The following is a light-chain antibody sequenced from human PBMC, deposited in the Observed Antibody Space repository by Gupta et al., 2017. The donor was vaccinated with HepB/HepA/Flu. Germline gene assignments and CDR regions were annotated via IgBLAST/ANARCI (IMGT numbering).Light chain of an antibody. CDR1: QRIIHSDGNTY. Sequence: DIVMTRNPLSSPVTLGQPATISCRSSQRIIHSDGNTYLSWLQQRPGQPPRLLSYKIANRFTGDPDRGSGSGAGTDFTITISRVEAEDVGFYYCKNDTQLKVVFGQGTKVEIK. V-gene: IGKV2-24*01. J-gene: IGKJ1*01. CDR2: KIA. CDR3: KNDTQLKVV.